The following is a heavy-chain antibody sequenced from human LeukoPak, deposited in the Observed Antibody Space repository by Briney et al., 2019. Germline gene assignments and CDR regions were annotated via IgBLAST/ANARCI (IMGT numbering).Heavy chain of an antibody. Sequence: ASVKVSCKASGYTFTSYYMHWVRQAPGQGLEWMGIINPSGGSTSYAQKFQGRVTVTRDTSTSTVYMELSSLRSEDTAVYYCARGPYGSGSYSSEYFQNWGQGTLVTVSS. CDR1: GYTFTSYY. CDR2: INPSGGST. J-gene: IGHJ1*01. CDR3: ARGPYGSGSYSSEYFQN. V-gene: IGHV1-46*01. D-gene: IGHD3-10*01.